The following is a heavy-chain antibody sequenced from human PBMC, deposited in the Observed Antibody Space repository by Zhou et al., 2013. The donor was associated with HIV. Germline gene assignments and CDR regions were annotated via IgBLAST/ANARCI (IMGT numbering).Heavy chain of an antibody. V-gene: IGHV1-69*04. CDR2: IIPILGIA. CDR3: ARDRDGYNLFDY. CDR1: GGTFSSYA. J-gene: IGHJ4*02. Sequence: QVQLVQSGAEVKKPGSSVKVSCKASGGTFSSYAISWVRQAPGQGLEWMGRIIPILGIANYAQKFQGRVTITADKSTSTAYMELSSLRSEDTAVYYCARDRDGYNLFDYWGQGTLVTVSS. D-gene: IGHD5-12*01.